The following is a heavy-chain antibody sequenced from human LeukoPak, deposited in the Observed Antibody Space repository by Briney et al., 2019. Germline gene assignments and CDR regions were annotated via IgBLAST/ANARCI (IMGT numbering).Heavy chain of an antibody. Sequence: ASVKVSCKASGYTFTYYGINWVRQAPGQGLEWMGWITAYNGDTNYAQKLQGRVTMTTDTSTSTAYMELRSLRSGDTAVYYCARGGSPKPYFDYWGQGTLVTVSS. V-gene: IGHV1-18*01. J-gene: IGHJ4*02. CDR2: ITAYNGDT. CDR3: ARGGSPKPYFDY. D-gene: IGHD3-16*01. CDR1: GYTFTYYG.